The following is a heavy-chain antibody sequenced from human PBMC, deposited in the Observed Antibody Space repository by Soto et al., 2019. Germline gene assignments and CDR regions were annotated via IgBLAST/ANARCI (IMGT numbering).Heavy chain of an antibody. Sequence: EVQLVESGGGLVQPGGSLRISCAASGFTFSSYWMHWVRQAPGKGLVCVSRIKGDASSTNYADLVNGRFIISGDSAENTLYLQMNSLRAEDTAVYYCARGLPGSYGADVWGQGTTVTVSS. CDR3: ARGLPGSYGADV. J-gene: IGHJ6*02. CDR2: IKGDASST. D-gene: IGHD4-17*01. V-gene: IGHV3-74*01. CDR1: GFTFSSYW.